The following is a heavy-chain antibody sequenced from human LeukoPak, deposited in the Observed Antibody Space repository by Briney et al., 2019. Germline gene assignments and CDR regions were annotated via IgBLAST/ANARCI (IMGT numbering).Heavy chain of an antibody. D-gene: IGHD6-19*01. CDR2: ISSSSSTI. CDR1: GFTFSSYS. J-gene: IGHJ6*02. Sequence: PGGSLRLSCAASGFTFSSYSMNWVRQAPGKGLEWVSYISSSSSTIYYADSVKGRFTISRDNAKNSLYLQMNSLRAEDTAVYYCARDRQWLDHYGMDVWGQGTTVTVSS. V-gene: IGHV3-48*01. CDR3: ARDRQWLDHYGMDV.